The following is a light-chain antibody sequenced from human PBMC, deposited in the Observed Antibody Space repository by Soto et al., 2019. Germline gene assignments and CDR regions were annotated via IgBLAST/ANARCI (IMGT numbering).Light chain of an antibody. Sequence: DIVLTQTPLSSPVTLGQPASISCKSSQSLAYSDGNIYLNWLQQRPGQAPRLLIYKTSNGFSGVPDRFSGSGAGTDFTLNISKVEAEDVGVYYCVEASILPHAFGQGTKVEIK. V-gene: IGKV2-24*01. CDR3: VEASILPHA. CDR1: QSLAYSDGNIY. J-gene: IGKJ1*01. CDR2: KTS.